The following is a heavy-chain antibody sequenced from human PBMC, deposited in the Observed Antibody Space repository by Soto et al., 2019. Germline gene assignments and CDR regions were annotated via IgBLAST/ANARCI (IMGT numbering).Heavy chain of an antibody. J-gene: IGHJ6*02. CDR3: ARQAIITSPDYGMYV. CDR2: IDPSDSYT. Sequence: GESLTISCKGSGYRFTSYWISWERQMPGKGLKWMGRIDPSDSYTNYSPSFQGHVTISADKSISTAYLQWSSLKASDTAIYFCARQAIITSPDYGMYVWGQETTVTVSS. V-gene: IGHV5-10-1*01. CDR1: GYRFTSYW. D-gene: IGHD3-10*01.